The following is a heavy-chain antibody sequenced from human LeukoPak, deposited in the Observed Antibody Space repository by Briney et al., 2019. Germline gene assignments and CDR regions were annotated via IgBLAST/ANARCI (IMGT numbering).Heavy chain of an antibody. J-gene: IGHJ4*02. CDR1: GFTFSSYA. V-gene: IGHV3-23*01. Sequence: GGSLRLSCAASGFTFSSYAMSWVRQAPGKGLEWVSAISGSGGRTYYTDSVKGRFTIYRDNSKNTLYLQMNSLRTEDTAVYYCAKVFRKDGDFHLFDYWGQGTLVTASS. CDR2: ISGSGGRT. CDR3: AKVFRKDGDFHLFDY. D-gene: IGHD4-17*01.